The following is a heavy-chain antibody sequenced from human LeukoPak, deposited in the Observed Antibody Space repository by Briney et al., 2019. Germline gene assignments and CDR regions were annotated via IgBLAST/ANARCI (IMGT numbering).Heavy chain of an antibody. CDR3: AKSRVEVAGTGGFDT. CDR1: GFTFAIYH. Sequence: GGSLRLSCAASGFTFAIYHMSWVRQAPGKGLEWVATIRGDGVYYADSVRGRFTISRDDSENTVYVQMNSLRAEDTAVYYCAKSRVEVAGTGGFDTWGQGTLVAVSS. D-gene: IGHD2-8*02. V-gene: IGHV3-23*01. J-gene: IGHJ3*02. CDR2: IRGDGV.